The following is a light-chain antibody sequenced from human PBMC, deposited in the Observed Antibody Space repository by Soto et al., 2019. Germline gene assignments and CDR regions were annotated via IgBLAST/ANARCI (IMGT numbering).Light chain of an antibody. V-gene: IGLV2-14*01. J-gene: IGLJ2*01. CDR1: SSDVGGYDY. Sequence: QSVLTQPASVSGSPGQSITISCTGTSSDVGGYDYVSWYQQHPDKAPNLMIYEVSNRPSGVSHRFSGSKSGNTASLTISGLQAEDEADYYCSSYARSNSLVFGGGTKLTVL. CDR3: SSYARSNSLV. CDR2: EVS.